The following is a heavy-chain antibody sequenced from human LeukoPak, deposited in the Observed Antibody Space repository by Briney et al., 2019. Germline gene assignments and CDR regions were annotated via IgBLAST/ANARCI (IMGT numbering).Heavy chain of an antibody. Sequence: GGSLRLSCAVSGFTVSGNYMSWVRQAPGKGLEWVSLIYSGGTTYYADSVKGRFTISRDNSKNTLYLQMNSLRAEDTAVYYCARTDGRWLQFLFDYWGQGTLVTVSS. CDR1: GFTVSGNY. CDR3: ARTDGRWLQFLFDY. D-gene: IGHD5-24*01. V-gene: IGHV3-53*01. J-gene: IGHJ4*02. CDR2: IYSGGTT.